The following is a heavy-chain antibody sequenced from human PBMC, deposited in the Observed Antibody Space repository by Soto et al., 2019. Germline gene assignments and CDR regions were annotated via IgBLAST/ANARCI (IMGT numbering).Heavy chain of an antibody. Sequence: PSQTLSLTCAVEGGSFGDYGWSWIRQPPGKGLEWIGEINHSGSTNYNPSLKSRVTISVDTSKNQFSLKLSSVTAADTAVYYCARGKYHGYYYYYLDVWGKGTTVTVS. V-gene: IGHV4-34*01. D-gene: IGHD2-2*01. CDR2: INHSGST. CDR3: ARGKYHGYYYYYLDV. CDR1: GGSFGDYG. J-gene: IGHJ6*03.